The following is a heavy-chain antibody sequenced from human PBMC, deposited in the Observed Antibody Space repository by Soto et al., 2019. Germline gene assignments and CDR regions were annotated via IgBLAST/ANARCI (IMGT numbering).Heavy chain of an antibody. Sequence: GASVKVSCKASGYTFTSYDINWVRQATGQGLEWMGWMNPNSGNTGYAQKFQGRVTMTRNTSISTAYVELSSLRSEDTAVYYCARGLFLYCSSTSSSPYYSYYYMDVWGKGTTVTVSS. CDR2: MNPNSGNT. J-gene: IGHJ6*03. CDR3: ARGLFLYCSSTSSSPYYSYYYMDV. D-gene: IGHD2-2*01. V-gene: IGHV1-8*01. CDR1: GYTFTSYD.